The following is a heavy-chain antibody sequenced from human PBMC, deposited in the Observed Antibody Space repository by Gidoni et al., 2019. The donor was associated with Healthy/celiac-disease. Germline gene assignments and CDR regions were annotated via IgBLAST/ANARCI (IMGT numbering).Heavy chain of an antibody. CDR1: GGSISSSSYY. V-gene: IGHV4-39*01. Sequence: QLQLQESGPGLVKPSETLSLTCTVSGGSISSSSYYWGWIRQPPGKGLEWIGSIYYSGSTYYNPSLKSRVTISVDTSKNQFSLKLSSVTAADTAVYYCATRTGRWLYYFDYWGQGTLVTVSS. J-gene: IGHJ4*02. CDR2: IYYSGST. CDR3: ATRTGRWLYYFDY. D-gene: IGHD6-19*01.